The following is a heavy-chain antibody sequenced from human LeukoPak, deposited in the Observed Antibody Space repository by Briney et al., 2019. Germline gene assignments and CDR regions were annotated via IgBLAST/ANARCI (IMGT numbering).Heavy chain of an antibody. CDR2: ISAYNGNK. V-gene: IGHV1-18*01. CDR3: ARGPDIYGGPEDYYYMDV. D-gene: IGHD4-23*01. J-gene: IGHJ6*03. CDR1: GYIFNNYG. Sequence: ASVKVSCKASGYIFNNYGISWVRQAPGQGLEWMGWISAYNGNKNYVQKFQGRITMTTDISTTTAHVELRSLRSDDTAVYYCARGPDIYGGPEDYYYMDVWGKGTMVTISS.